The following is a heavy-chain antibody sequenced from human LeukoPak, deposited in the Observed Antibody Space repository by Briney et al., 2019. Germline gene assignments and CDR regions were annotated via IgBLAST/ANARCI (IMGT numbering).Heavy chain of an antibody. CDR2: ISAGGGST. V-gene: IGHV3-23*01. CDR1: GFTFSTYG. J-gene: IGHJ5*02. Sequence: PGGTLRLSCAASGFTFSTYGMSWVRQAPGKGLECVSTISAGGGSTYYADSVKGRFTISRDNSKNTLYLQMNSLRAEDTAVYYCAKAEQWLVPYWFDPWGQGTLVTVSS. CDR3: AKAEQWLVPYWFDP. D-gene: IGHD6-19*01.